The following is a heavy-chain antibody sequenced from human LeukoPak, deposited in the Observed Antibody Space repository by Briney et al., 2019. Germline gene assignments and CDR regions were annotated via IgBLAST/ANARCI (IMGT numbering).Heavy chain of an antibody. CDR1: GGSISSYY. CDR2: IYYSGST. D-gene: IGHD3-3*01. V-gene: IGHV4-59*01. J-gene: IGHJ3*02. Sequence: SETLSLTCTVSGGSISSYYWSWIRQPPGKGLEWIGYIYYSGSTNYNPSLKSRVNISVDTSKNQFSLKLSSVTAADTAVYYCARDGDFWSGPIAFDIWGQGTMVTVSS. CDR3: ARDGDFWSGPIAFDI.